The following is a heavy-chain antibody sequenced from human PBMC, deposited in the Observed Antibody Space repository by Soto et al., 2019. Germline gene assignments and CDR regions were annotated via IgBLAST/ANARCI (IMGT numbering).Heavy chain of an antibody. Sequence: GPEVKKPGASVKVSCKTSGYTFSRYGISWVRQAPGQGLEWMGWISGYNGDTNYAQKVQGRVTMTIDTSTYTAYMELRSLTYDDTAIYYCAKNGQPPYYYYGMDVWGQGTTVTVSS. CDR3: AKNGQPPYYYYGMDV. V-gene: IGHV1-18*01. D-gene: IGHD2-8*01. CDR2: ISGYNGDT. CDR1: GYTFSRYG. J-gene: IGHJ6*02.